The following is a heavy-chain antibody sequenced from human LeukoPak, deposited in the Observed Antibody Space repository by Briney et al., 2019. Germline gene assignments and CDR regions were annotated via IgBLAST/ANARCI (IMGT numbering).Heavy chain of an antibody. CDR1: GYTFTSYY. D-gene: IGHD3-3*01. V-gene: IGHV1-46*01. CDR2: INPSGGST. CDR3: ARDRAVPTIFGVVPGY. J-gene: IGHJ4*02. Sequence: ASVKVSCKASGYTFTSYYMHWVRQAPGQGLEWMGIINPSGGSTSYAQKFQGRVTMTRDTSTSTVYMELSSLRSEDTAVYYCARDRAVPTIFGVVPGYWGQGTLVTVSS.